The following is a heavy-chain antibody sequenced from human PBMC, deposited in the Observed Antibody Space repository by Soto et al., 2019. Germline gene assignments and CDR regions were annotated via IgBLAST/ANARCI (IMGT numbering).Heavy chain of an antibody. V-gene: IGHV1-3*01. CDR1: GYTFTSYA. Sequence: ASVKVSCKASGYTFTSYAMHWVRQAPGQRLEWMGWINAGNGNTKYSQKFQGRGTITRDTSASTAYMELSSLRSEDTAVYYCARDSHYDFWSGYFFSVDTFDPWGQGTLVTVSS. CDR2: INAGNGNT. J-gene: IGHJ5*02. D-gene: IGHD3-3*01. CDR3: ARDSHYDFWSGYFFSVDTFDP.